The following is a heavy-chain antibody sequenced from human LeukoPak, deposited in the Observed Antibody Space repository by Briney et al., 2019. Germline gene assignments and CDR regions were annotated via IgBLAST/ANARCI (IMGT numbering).Heavy chain of an antibody. D-gene: IGHD3-10*02. V-gene: IGHV3-23*01. CDR2: ISGSGGST. CDR3: AELGITMIGGV. CDR1: GFTFSSYA. J-gene: IGHJ6*04. Sequence: GGSLRLSCAASGFTFSSYAMNWVRQAPGKGLKWVSAISGSGGSTYYADSVKGRFTISRDNAKNSLYLQMNSLRAEDTAVYYCAELGITMIGGVWGKGTTVTISS.